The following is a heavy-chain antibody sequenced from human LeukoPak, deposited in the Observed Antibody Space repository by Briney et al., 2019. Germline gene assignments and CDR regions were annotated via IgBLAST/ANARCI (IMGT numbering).Heavy chain of an antibody. CDR3: ARDLKKLWFGELLRRDPRYGMDV. Sequence: GGSLRLSCAASGFTFSSYWMSWVRQAPGKGLEWVANIKQDGSEKYYVDSVKGRFTISRDNSKNTLYLQMNSLRAEDTAVYYCARDLKKLWFGELLRRDPRYGMDVWGQGTTVTVSS. CDR1: GFTFSSYW. J-gene: IGHJ6*02. V-gene: IGHV3-7*01. CDR2: IKQDGSEK. D-gene: IGHD3-10*01.